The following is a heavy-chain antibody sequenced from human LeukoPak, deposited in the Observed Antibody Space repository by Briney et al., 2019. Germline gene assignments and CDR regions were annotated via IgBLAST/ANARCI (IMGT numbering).Heavy chain of an antibody. CDR3: ACRKFSSRWFDP. Sequence: NHGESLKISCQGSAYIFSTYWIGWVRQMPGKGLEWMAVIYPGDSRTRYNPSFQGQVTISADKTISTAYLQWNSLKASDTAMYYCACRKFSSRWFDPWGQGTLVTVSS. D-gene: IGHD6-13*01. J-gene: IGHJ5*02. V-gene: IGHV5-51*01. CDR1: AYIFSTYW. CDR2: IYPGDSRT.